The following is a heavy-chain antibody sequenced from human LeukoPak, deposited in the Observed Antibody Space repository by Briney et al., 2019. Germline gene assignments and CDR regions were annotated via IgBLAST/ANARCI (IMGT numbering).Heavy chain of an antibody. CDR2: IKQDGSEK. D-gene: IGHD5-24*01. CDR3: AREQRRDAYYGVFDI. V-gene: IGHV3-7*05. J-gene: IGHJ3*02. Sequence: QTGGSLRLSCAASGFTFSSYWMSWVRQAPGKGLEWVANIKQDGSEKYYVDSVKGRFTISRDNSKNTLYLQMNSLRAEDTAVYYCAREQRRDAYYGVFDIWGQGTMVTVSS. CDR1: GFTFSSYW.